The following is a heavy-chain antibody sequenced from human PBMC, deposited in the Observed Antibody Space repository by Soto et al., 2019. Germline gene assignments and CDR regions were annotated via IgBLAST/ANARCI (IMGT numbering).Heavy chain of an antibody. Sequence: ASVKVSFKASGFTFTSSAVQWVRQARGQRLEWIGWIGVGSGNRHYAQKFQERVTITRDMSTNTAYMELSSLRSEDTAVYYCAALGVNFDHWGQGTLVTVSS. V-gene: IGHV1-58*01. CDR1: GFTFTSSA. CDR2: IGVGSGNR. J-gene: IGHJ4*02. D-gene: IGHD2-8*01. CDR3: AALGVNFDH.